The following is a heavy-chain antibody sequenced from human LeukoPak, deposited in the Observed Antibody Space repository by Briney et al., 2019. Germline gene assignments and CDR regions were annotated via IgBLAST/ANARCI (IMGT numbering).Heavy chain of an antibody. CDR3: ARLRGYCSSTSCQRRDYYYYYMDV. CDR2: ITASSTTI. CDR1: GFSFSNYE. D-gene: IGHD2-2*01. V-gene: IGHV3-48*03. J-gene: IGHJ6*03. Sequence: GGSLRLSCAASGFSFSNYEMNWVRQAPGKGLEWISYITASSTTIYYADSVKGRFTISRDNAKNSLYLQMNSLRAEDTAVYYCARLRGYCSSTSCQRRDYYYYYMDVWGKGTTVTVSS.